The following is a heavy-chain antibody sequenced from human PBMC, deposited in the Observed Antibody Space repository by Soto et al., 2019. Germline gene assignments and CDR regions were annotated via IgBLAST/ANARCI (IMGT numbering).Heavy chain of an antibody. D-gene: IGHD2-2*01. V-gene: IGHV1-18*04. CDR1: GYTFTSYG. CDR2: ISAYNGNT. CDR3: ARERPYYCSTSCYSLFHRPQNYYYYYGMDV. Sequence: ASVKVSCKASGYTFTSYGISWVRQAPGQGLEWMGWISAYNGNTNYAQKLQGRVTMTTDTSTSTAYMELRSLRSDDTAVYYCARERPYYCSTSCYSLFHRPQNYYYYYGMDVWGQGTTVTVSS. J-gene: IGHJ6*02.